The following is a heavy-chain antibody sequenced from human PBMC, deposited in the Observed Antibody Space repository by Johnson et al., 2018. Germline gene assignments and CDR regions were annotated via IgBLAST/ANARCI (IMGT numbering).Heavy chain of an antibody. CDR3: AIPPAAYGDFVHY. CDR2: IADNPGYK. J-gene: IGHJ4*01. CDR1: GFPFSSYS. D-gene: IGHD4-17*01. V-gene: IGHV3-21*01. Sequence: EVQLLESGGGLVEPGGSLYLSCAASGFPFSSYSMNWVRQAPGKGLEWVSSIADNPGYKYYADSVKGRFPVSRDNAKTSLYLQMNRLRAEDTAVYYCAIPPAAYGDFVHYWGHGTLVTVSS.